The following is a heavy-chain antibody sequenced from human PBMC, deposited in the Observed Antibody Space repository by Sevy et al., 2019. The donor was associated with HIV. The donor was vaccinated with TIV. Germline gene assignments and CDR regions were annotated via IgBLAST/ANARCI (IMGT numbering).Heavy chain of an antibody. J-gene: IGHJ4*02. CDR2: IYYSGST. CDR3: ARESIAAAGDFDY. V-gene: IGHV4-59*01. CDR1: GGSISNYY. D-gene: IGHD6-13*01. Sequence: PETLSLTCSVSGGSISNYYWSWIRQPPGKGLEWIGYIYYSGSTNYNPSLKSRVTISVDTSKNQFSLKLSSVTAADTAVYYCARESIAAAGDFDYWGQGTLVTVSS.